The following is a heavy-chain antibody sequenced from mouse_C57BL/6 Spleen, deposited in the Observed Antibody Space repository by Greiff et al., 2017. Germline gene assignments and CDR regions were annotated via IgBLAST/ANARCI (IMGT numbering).Heavy chain of an antibody. Sequence: EVQLQQSGAELVKPGASVKLSCTASGFTFKDYYMHWVKQRPEQGLEWIGRIVPEDGETKYATKFQGKATITADTSPTTADLQLSSLTSEDTAVYYCAAHLDYWGQGTTLTVSS. CDR2: IVPEDGET. CDR1: GFTFKDYY. V-gene: IGHV14-2*01. J-gene: IGHJ2*01. CDR3: AAHLDY.